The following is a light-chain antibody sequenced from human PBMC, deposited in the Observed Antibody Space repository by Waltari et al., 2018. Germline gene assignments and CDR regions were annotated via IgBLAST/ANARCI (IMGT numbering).Light chain of an antibody. V-gene: IGKV3-15*01. CDR3: QQYNNWPPVT. Sequence: EIVMTQSPATLSVSPGERATLSCRASQSVSSNFAWYQQKPGQATRLLIYGASTRATGIPARFSGSGSGTEFTLTISSLQSEDFAVYYCQQYNNWPPVTFGQGTKLEIK. CDR1: QSVSSN. CDR2: GAS. J-gene: IGKJ2*01.